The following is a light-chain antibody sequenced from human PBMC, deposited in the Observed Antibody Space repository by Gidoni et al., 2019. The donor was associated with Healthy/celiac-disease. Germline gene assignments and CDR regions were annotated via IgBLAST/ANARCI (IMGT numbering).Light chain of an antibody. CDR2: GAS. CDR3: QQYGSSPKT. J-gene: IGKJ1*01. Sequence: IVLTQAPGTLSLSPGERATLSCRASQSVSSSYLAWYQQKPGQAPRLLIYGASSSATGIPDRFRGRGSGTAFTLPLRRLAPEDFAVYYCQQYGSSPKTFGHGTKVEIK. V-gene: IGKV3-20*01. CDR1: QSVSSSY.